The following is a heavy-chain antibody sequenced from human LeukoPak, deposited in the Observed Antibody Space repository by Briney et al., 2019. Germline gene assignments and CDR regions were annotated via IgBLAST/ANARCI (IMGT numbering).Heavy chain of an antibody. V-gene: IGHV3-30*04. CDR2: ISYDGSNE. CDR3: ARDPGSGYEEHFDY. CDR1: GFTFSSYV. J-gene: IGHJ4*02. D-gene: IGHD5-12*01. Sequence: GGSLRLSCAASGFTFSSYVMHWVRQAPGKGLECVAIISYDGSNEYYADSVKGRFTISRDNSKNTLYLQMNSLRAADTAVYYCARDPGSGYEEHFDYWGQGTLVTVSS.